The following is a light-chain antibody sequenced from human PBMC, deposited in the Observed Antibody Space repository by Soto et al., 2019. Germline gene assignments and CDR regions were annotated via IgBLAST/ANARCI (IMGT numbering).Light chain of an antibody. J-gene: IGKJ1*01. V-gene: IGKV3-15*01. CDR1: QSVSTN. CDR3: QQYYNWPRT. Sequence: EIVMTQSPGTPSVSPGEGATLSCRASQSVSTNLAWYQQKPDQAPRLLIYGASTTATGMPARFSGSGSGTEFTLTISSLQSEDFAVYYCQQYYNWPRTFGQGTRVEIK. CDR2: GAS.